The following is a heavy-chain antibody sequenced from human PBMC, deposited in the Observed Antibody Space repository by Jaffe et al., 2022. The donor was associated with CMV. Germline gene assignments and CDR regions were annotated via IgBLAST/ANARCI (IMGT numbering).Heavy chain of an antibody. V-gene: IGHV4-4*07. CDR3: ARERGLAVAGRVNWFDP. J-gene: IGHJ5*02. CDR2: IYTSGST. Sequence: QVQLQESGPGLVKPSETLSLTCTVSGGSISSYYWSWIRQPAGKGLEWIGRIYTSGSTNYNPSLKSRVTMSVDTSKNQFSLKLSSVTAADTAVYYCARERGLAVAGRVNWFDPWGQGTLVTVSS. CDR1: GGSISSYY. D-gene: IGHD6-19*01.